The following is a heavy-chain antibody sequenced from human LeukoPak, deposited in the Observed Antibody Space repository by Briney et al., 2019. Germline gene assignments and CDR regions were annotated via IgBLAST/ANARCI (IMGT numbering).Heavy chain of an antibody. V-gene: IGHV1-2*02. CDR1: GYTFTSYG. CDR2: INPNSGGT. Sequence: VASVKVSCKASGYTFTSYGISWVRQAPGQGLEWMGWINPNSGGTNYAQKFQGRVTMTRDTSISTAYMELSRLRSDDTAVYYCARDRYGSGSYYRYWGQGTLVTVSS. D-gene: IGHD3-10*01. CDR3: ARDRYGSGSYYRY. J-gene: IGHJ4*02.